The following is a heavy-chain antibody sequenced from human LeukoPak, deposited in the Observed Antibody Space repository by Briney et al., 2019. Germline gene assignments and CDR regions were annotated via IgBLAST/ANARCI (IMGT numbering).Heavy chain of an antibody. CDR2: IYYSGST. CDR1: GGSISSSSNY. Sequence: SETLSLTCTVSGGSISSSSNYWGWIRQPPGKGLEWIGSIYYSGSTYYNPSLKSRVTISLDTSKNQFSLKLTSVTAADTAVYYCATTTIRLGYWGQGTLVTVSS. CDR3: ATTTIRLGY. V-gene: IGHV4-39*07. J-gene: IGHJ4*02. D-gene: IGHD1-1*01.